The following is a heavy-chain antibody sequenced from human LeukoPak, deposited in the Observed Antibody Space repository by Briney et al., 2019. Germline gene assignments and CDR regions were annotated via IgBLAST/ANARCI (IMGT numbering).Heavy chain of an antibody. Sequence: GGSLRLSCAASGFTFSSYAMSWVRQAPGKGLEWVSSISSSSSYIYYADSVKGRFTISRDNAKNSLYLQMNSLRAEDTAVYYCVRDGYYYGSGSMYNWFDPWGQGTLVTVSS. CDR1: GFTFSSYA. V-gene: IGHV3-21*01. CDR3: VRDGYYYGSGSMYNWFDP. D-gene: IGHD3-10*01. J-gene: IGHJ5*02. CDR2: ISSSSSYI.